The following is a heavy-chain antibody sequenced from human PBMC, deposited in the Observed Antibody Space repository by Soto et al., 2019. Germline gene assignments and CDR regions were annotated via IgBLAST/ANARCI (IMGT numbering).Heavy chain of an antibody. CDR2: INHSRST. Sequence: SETLSLTYAVYGRSFSGYYWSWIRQRPGQGLEQIREINHSRSTNYNPSHKNRDNISIDTSKNQISKKKNSVTAAVTSVYYCAREIGVRGVILYYYMDVWGKGTTVT. J-gene: IGHJ6*03. CDR3: AREIGVRGVILYYYMDV. D-gene: IGHD3-10*01. CDR1: GRSFSGYY. V-gene: IGHV4-34*01.